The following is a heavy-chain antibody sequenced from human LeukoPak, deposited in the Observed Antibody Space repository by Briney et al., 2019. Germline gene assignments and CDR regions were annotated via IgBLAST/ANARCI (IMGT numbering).Heavy chain of an antibody. D-gene: IGHD2-15*01. Sequence: GGSLRLSCAASGFTFSSYAMSWVRQAPGKGLEWVSAISGSGGSTYYADSMKGRFTISRDNSKNTLYLQMNSLRAEDTAVYYCAKCCSGGSCYNPSLPSRTSSYYFDYWGQGTLVTVSS. V-gene: IGHV3-23*01. CDR1: GFTFSSYA. J-gene: IGHJ4*02. CDR3: AKCCSGGSCYNPSLPSRTSSYYFDY. CDR2: ISGSGGST.